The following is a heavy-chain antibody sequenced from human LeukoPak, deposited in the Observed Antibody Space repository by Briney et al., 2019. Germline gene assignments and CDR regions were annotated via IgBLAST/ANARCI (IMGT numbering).Heavy chain of an antibody. CDR3: ARGARKGDDYGGFFDY. Sequence: GGSLRLPCVASGFTFSTYAMHWVRQAPGKGLEWVTVISYDGSHKEYADSVKGRFTISRDNSKNTLYLQMNSLRPEDTAVYYCARGARKGDDYGGFFDYWGQGTLVSVSS. J-gene: IGHJ4*02. V-gene: IGHV3-30*04. CDR1: GFTFSTYA. CDR2: ISYDGSHK. D-gene: IGHD4-23*01.